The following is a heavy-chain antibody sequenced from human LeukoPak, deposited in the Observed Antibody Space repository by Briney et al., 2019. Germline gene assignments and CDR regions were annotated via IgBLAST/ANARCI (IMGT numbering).Heavy chain of an antibody. CDR1: GFTFSDYG. V-gene: IGHV3-33*06. CDR2: IWYDGTNK. D-gene: IGHD1-26*01. Sequence: GGTLRLSCAASGFTFSDYGIHWVRQAPGKGLEWVAGIWYDGTNKYYGDSVKGRFTISRANSKTTLYLQMNSLRAEDTAVYYCAKDRGSYSTTAVSWGQGTLVTVSS. CDR3: AKDRGSYSTTAVS. J-gene: IGHJ5*02.